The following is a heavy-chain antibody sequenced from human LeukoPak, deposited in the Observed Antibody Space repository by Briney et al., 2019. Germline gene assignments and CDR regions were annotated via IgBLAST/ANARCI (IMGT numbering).Heavy chain of an antibody. V-gene: IGHV1-2*02. CDR2: INPNSGGT. CDR1: VYTFTRYY. J-gene: IGHJ4*02. D-gene: IGHD1-1*01. Sequence: ASVKVSFKSSVYTFTRYYMHWVRQAPGQGLEWMGWINPNSGGTNYAQKFQGSVTMTRDTSISTAYMELSRLRSDDTAVYYCARGVPYYFDYWGQGTLVTVSS. CDR3: ARGVPYYFDY.